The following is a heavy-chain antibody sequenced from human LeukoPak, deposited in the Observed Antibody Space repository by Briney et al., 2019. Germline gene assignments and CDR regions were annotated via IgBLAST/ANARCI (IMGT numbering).Heavy chain of an antibody. V-gene: IGHV4-59*01. CDR3: ASILRFYLFDP. D-gene: IGHD3-3*01. J-gene: IGHJ5*02. CDR1: GGSLSSYY. CDR2: IYYSGST. Sequence: SETLSLTCTVSGGSLSSYYWRCIRQPPGKGLEWIGYIYYSGSTNYNPSLKSRVTISVDASKNQFSLKLSSVTAADTAVYYCASILRFYLFDPGGEGTLVTVSS.